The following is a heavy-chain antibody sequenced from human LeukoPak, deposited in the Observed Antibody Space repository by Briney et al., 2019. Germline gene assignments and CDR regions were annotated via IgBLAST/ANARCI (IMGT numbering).Heavy chain of an antibody. D-gene: IGHD5-24*01. CDR2: IIGSGGST. J-gene: IGHJ4*02. CDR1: RFTFSSNA. Sequence: GGSLRLSCAASRFTFSSNAMSWVRQAPGKGLEWVSSIIGSGGSTYYADSVKGRFTISRDNSKNTLYLQMNSLRAEDTAVYYCAKDRDGYNLWDFDYWGQGTLVTVSS. CDR3: AKDRDGYNLWDFDY. V-gene: IGHV3-23*01.